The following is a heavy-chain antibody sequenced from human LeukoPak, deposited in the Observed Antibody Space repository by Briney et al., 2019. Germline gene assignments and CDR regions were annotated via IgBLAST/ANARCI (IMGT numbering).Heavy chain of an antibody. J-gene: IGHJ3*02. D-gene: IGHD3-22*01. CDR2: IWYDGSNK. CDR3: ARDPPMYYYDEPGSRDAFDI. Sequence: GGSLRLSCAASGFTFTDAWMTWVRQAPGKGLEWVAVIWYDGSNKYYAESVKGRFTISRDNSKNTLHLQMNSLRAEDTAVYYCARDPPMYYYDEPGSRDAFDIWGQGTMVTVSS. CDR1: GFTFTDAW. V-gene: IGHV3-33*08.